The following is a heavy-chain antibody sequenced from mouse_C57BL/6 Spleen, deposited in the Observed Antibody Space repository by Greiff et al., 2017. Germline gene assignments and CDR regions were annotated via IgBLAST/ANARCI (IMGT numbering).Heavy chain of an antibody. CDR2: IYPCGGYT. Sequence: VQVVESGAELVRPGTSVKMSCKASGYTFTNYWIGWAKQRPGHGLEWIGDIYPCGGYTNYNQKFKGKATMTADKSSSTAYMQISSLTSEDSAIYYCARLYDSSYFAKWYRGKTLSVSS. CDR1: GYTFTNYW. V-gene: IGHV1-63*01. CDR3: ARLYDSSYFAK. D-gene: IGHD2-14*01. J-gene: IGHJ2*01.